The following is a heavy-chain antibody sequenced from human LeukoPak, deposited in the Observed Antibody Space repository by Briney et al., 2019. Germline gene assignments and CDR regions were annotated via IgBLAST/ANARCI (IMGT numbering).Heavy chain of an antibody. CDR2: IKPSGGST. V-gene: IGHV1-46*01. CDR1: GYTFTDSY. J-gene: IGHJ4*02. Sequence: GASVKVSCKASGYTFTDSYMHWVRQAPGQGLEWMGMIKPSGGSTTYAQKFQGRVAMTRDTSTATVYMELSSLASEDTAVYYCARRFYGYSGLDYWGQGTLVTVSS. D-gene: IGHD5-12*01. CDR3: ARRFYGYSGLDY.